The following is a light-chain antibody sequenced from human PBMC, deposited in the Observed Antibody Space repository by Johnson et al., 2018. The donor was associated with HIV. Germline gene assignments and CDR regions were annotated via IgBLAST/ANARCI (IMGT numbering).Light chain of an antibody. CDR2: ENK. Sequence: QSVLTQPPSVSAAPGQMVSISCSGSSSNIGKNYVSWYQQFPGTAPKLLIHENKKRPSGIPDRFSGSKSGPSATLDITVLQTGDEADYYCGTWDSSLGAWVFGTGTKVTVL. CDR1: SSNIGKNY. CDR3: GTWDSSLGAWV. V-gene: IGLV1-51*02. J-gene: IGLJ1*01.